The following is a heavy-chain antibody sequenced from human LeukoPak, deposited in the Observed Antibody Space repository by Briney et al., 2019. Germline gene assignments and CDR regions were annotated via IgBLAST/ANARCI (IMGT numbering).Heavy chain of an antibody. J-gene: IGHJ4*02. CDR2: IEQDGSET. D-gene: IGHD4-11*01. V-gene: IGHV3-7*01. Sequence: TGGSLRLSCVASGFPFSNYWMSWVRQAPGKGPEWVASIEQDGSETFYVDSVKGRFSISKDNAKNSLYLLMNSLGAEDTAVYYCAREDHSKYEYWGQGTLVTVSS. CDR3: AREDHSKYEY. CDR1: GFPFSNYW.